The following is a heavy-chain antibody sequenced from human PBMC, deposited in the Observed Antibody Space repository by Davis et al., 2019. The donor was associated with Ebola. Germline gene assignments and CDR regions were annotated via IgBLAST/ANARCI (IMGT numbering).Heavy chain of an antibody. J-gene: IGHJ4*02. CDR2: IIPIFGTA. CDR3: TIGRGPDYGEDY. CDR1: GYTFTSYY. Sequence: AASVKVSCKASGYTFTSYYMHWVRQAPGQGLEWMGGIIPIFGTANYAQKFQGRVTITADESTSTAYMELSSLKTEDTAVYYCTIGRGPDYGEDYWGQGTLVTVSS. D-gene: IGHD4-17*01. V-gene: IGHV1-69*13.